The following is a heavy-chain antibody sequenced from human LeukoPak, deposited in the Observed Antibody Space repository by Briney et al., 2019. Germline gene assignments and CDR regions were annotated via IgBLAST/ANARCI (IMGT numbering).Heavy chain of an antibody. V-gene: IGHV3-21*01. CDR1: GFTFSSYS. CDR2: ISSSSSYI. J-gene: IGHJ4*02. Sequence: PGGPLRLSCAASGFTFSSYSMNWVRQAPGKGLEWVSSISSSSSYIYYADSVKGRFTISRDNAKNSLYLQMNSLRAEDTAVYYCARELYYYDSRGYFDYWGQGTLVTVSS. D-gene: IGHD3-22*01. CDR3: ARELYYYDSRGYFDY.